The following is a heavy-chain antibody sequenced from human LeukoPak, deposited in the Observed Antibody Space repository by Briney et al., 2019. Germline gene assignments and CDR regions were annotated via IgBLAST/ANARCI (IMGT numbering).Heavy chain of an antibody. Sequence: GGSLRLSCAASGFTFSSYSMNWVRQAPGKGLEWVSSISSSSSYIYYADSVKGRFTISRDNAKNSLYLQMNSLRAEDTAVYYCAKDLSGWSPGTRFDYWGQGTLVTVSS. V-gene: IGHV3-21*04. CDR1: GFTFSSYS. J-gene: IGHJ4*02. CDR3: AKDLSGWSPGTRFDY. CDR2: ISSSSSYI. D-gene: IGHD6-19*01.